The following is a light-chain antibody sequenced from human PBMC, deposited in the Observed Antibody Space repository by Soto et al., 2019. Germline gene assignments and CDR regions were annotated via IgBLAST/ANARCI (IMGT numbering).Light chain of an antibody. CDR3: AAWDDSLNGRV. J-gene: IGLJ3*02. V-gene: IGLV1-44*01. CDR1: NSNIGSNT. Sequence: QSVLTQPPSASGTPGQRVTISCAGSNSNIGSNTVNWYQQLPGTAPKLLIYYDNLRSSGVPDRISGSKSGTSASLAISCLQSDDECDYYCAAWDDSLNGRVFGTGTKLTVL. CDR2: YDN.